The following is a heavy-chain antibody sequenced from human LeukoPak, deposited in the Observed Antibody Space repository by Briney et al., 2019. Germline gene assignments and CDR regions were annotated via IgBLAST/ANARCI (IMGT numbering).Heavy chain of an antibody. D-gene: IGHD4-17*01. V-gene: IGHV1-69*04. CDR3: AREATVTYKAYFDY. J-gene: IGHJ4*02. CDR2: IIPILGIA. CDR1: GGTFSSYA. Sequence: GASVKVSYKASGGTFSSYAISWVRQAPGQGLEWMGRIIPILGIANYAQKFQDRVTVTRDTSTSTAYMELSSLRSEDTAVYYCAREATVTYKAYFDYWGQGTLVTVSS.